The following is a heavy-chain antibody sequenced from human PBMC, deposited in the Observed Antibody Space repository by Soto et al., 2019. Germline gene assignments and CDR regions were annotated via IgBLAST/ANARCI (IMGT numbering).Heavy chain of an antibody. CDR2: INHSGST. V-gene: IGHV4-34*01. D-gene: IGHD4-17*01. Sequence: SEPLSLTCAVYGGSFAGFKWSWIRQPPGKGLEWIGEINHSGSTNYNPSLKSRVTISVDTSKNQFSLKLSSVTAADTAVYYCARYLRFYYYYMDVWGKGTTVS. CDR3: ARYLRFYYYYMDV. CDR1: GGSFAGFK. J-gene: IGHJ6*03.